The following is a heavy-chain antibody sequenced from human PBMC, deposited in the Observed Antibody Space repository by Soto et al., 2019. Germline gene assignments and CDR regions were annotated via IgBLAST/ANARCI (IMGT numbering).Heavy chain of an antibody. V-gene: IGHV4-31*03. D-gene: IGHD3-16*01. CDR2: IYYSGST. CDR1: GGSISSGGYY. CDR3: ASAALRGPPTRGRAGYYYYGMDV. J-gene: IGHJ6*02. Sequence: SETLSLTCTVSGGSISSGGYYWSWIRQHPGKGLEWIGYIYYSGSTYYNPSLKSRVTISVDTSKNQFSLKLSSVTAADTAVYYCASAALRGPPTRGRAGYYYYGMDVWGQGTTVTVSS.